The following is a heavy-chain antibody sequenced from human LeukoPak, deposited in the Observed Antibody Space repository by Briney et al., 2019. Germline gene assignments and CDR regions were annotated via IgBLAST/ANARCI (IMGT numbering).Heavy chain of an antibody. Sequence: ASVKVSCKTSGYTFTSYGVSWVRQAPGQGLEWMGWISAYNGNTDYAQTFQGRVTMTTDTSTSTAYMELRSLRSDDTAMYYCARDCASIAAAGIPCYWGQGTLVTVSS. CDR1: GYTFTSYG. D-gene: IGHD6-13*01. CDR3: ARDCASIAAAGIPCY. J-gene: IGHJ4*02. CDR2: ISAYNGNT. V-gene: IGHV1-18*01.